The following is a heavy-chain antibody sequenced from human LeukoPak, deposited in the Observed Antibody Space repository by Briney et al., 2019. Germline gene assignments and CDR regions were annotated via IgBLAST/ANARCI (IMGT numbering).Heavy chain of an antibody. CDR3: VRAGSYDTFDI. D-gene: IGHD1-26*01. CDR2: IRNKAKSYTT. J-gene: IGHJ3*02. CDR1: EFTFTDHY. Sequence: PGGSLTLSCAASEFTFTDHYMDWVRQALGKGLEWVGRIRNKAKSYTTEYAASVKGRFTISRDDSKRSVSLQMDSLKTEDTAVYYCVRAGSYDTFDIWGQGTMVTVSS. V-gene: IGHV3-72*01.